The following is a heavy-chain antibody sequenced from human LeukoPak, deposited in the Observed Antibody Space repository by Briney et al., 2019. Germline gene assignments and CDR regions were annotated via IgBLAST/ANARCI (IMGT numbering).Heavy chain of an antibody. CDR1: GVSVSSSDYY. D-gene: IGHD1-7*01. Sequence: SETLSLTCTVSGVSVSSSDYYWAWIRQPPGKGLEWVGSFFYSINTYYNPSLKRRVILSVDTSSNQLSLKHSPVTAADTAVYYCARGRDWKYLSHCDYWGQGTLVTVSS. V-gene: IGHV4-39*07. CDR3: ARGRDWKYLSHCDY. CDR2: FFYSINT. J-gene: IGHJ4*02.